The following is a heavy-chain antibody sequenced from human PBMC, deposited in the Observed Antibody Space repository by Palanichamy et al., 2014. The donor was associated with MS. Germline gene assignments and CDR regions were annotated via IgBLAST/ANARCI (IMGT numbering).Heavy chain of an antibody. CDR3: TRDLAGGYAY. CDR2: IAGDGDHT. V-gene: IGHV3-74*01. Sequence: EVQLVESGGDIIQPGGSLRLSCAASGFTFSGYWMHWVRQAPGKGLEWVSRIAGDGDHTSYADSVKGRFVISRDNAKNTLSLQMNSLRVEDTAVYYCTRDLAGGYAYWGQGTLVIVSS. J-gene: IGHJ4*02. D-gene: IGHD2-2*01. CDR1: GFTFSGYW.